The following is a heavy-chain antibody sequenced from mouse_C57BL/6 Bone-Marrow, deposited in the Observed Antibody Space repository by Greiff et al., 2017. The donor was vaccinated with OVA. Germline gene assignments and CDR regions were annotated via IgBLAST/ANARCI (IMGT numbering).Heavy chain of an antibody. V-gene: IGHV1-19*01. Sequence: VQLQQSGPVLVKPGASVKMSCKASGYTFTDYYMNWVKQSHGKSLEWIGVINPYNGGTSYNQKFKGKATLTVDKSSSTAYMELNSLTSEDSAVYYCARWGVYYGRGMDYWGQGTSVTVSS. CDR3: ARWGVYYGRGMDY. D-gene: IGHD1-1*01. CDR1: GYTFTDYY. J-gene: IGHJ4*01. CDR2: INPYNGGT.